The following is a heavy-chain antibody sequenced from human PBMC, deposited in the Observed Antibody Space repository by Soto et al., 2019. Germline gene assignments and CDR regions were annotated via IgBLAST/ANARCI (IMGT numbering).Heavy chain of an antibody. V-gene: IGHV3-66*01. CDR3: VRDGLDCSGDSCCGIPMDV. D-gene: IGHD2-15*01. J-gene: IGHJ6*03. CDR2: IYTGDTT. Sequence: QLVESGGGLVQPGGSLRLSCSASGFTVTTKYMSWVRQAPGRGLEWVSRIYTGDTTSYADSVRGRFTISRDGFRNTLYLQMNSLRDEDTSVYYCVRDGLDCSGDSCCGIPMDVWGKGTTVTVSS. CDR1: GFTVTTKY.